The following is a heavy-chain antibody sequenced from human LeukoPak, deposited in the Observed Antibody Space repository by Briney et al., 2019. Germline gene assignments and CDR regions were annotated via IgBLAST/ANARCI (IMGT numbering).Heavy chain of an antibody. J-gene: IGHJ4*02. CDR3: ARDRTVYYDSSGYPIRTFDY. CDR2: IYYSGST. D-gene: IGHD3-22*01. V-gene: IGHV4-59*01. Sequence: SETLSLTCTVSGGSISSYYWSWIRQPPGKGLEWIGYIYYSGSTIYNPSLKSRVTISVDTSKNQFSLKLSSVTAADTAVYYCARDRTVYYDSSGYPIRTFDYWGQGTLVTVSS. CDR1: GGSISSYY.